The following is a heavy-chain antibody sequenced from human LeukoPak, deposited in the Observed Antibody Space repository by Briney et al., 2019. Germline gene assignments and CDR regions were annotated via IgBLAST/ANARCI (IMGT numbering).Heavy chain of an antibody. CDR1: GYTFTAYY. Sequence: GASVKVSCKASGYTFTAYYIHWVRQAPGQGLEWMGRINPNSGGTNYAQKFQGRVTMTRDTSISAAYMELSGLRSDDTAIYYCARDPCSSTSRYEAFDPWGQGALVTVSS. D-gene: IGHD2-2*01. J-gene: IGHJ5*02. CDR2: INPNSGGT. V-gene: IGHV1-2*06. CDR3: ARDPCSSTSRYEAFDP.